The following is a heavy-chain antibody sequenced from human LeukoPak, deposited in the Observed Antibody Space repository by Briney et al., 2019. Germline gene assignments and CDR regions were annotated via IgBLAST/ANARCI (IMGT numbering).Heavy chain of an antibody. Sequence: GGSLRLSCAASGFTFSSYGMHWVRQAPGKGLEWVAFIRYDGSNKYYADSVKGRFTISRDNAKNSLYLQMNSLRAEDTAVYYCARGSNWSYWYFDLWGRGTLVTVSS. V-gene: IGHV3-30*02. J-gene: IGHJ2*01. D-gene: IGHD1-1*01. CDR3: ARGSNWSYWYFDL. CDR1: GFTFSSYG. CDR2: IRYDGSNK.